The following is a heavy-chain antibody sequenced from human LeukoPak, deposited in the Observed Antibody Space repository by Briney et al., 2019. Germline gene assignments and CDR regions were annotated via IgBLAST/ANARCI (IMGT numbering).Heavy chain of an antibody. CDR3: ASSKGAYYYDSSGYSAVGWLDY. J-gene: IGHJ4*02. D-gene: IGHD3-22*01. CDR2: ISGSGGST. V-gene: IGHV3-23*01. CDR1: VFTFSSYS. Sequence: GGSLKLSCAASVFTFSSYSMNWVRHAPGKGLEWVSAISGSGGSTYYADSVKGRFTTSRDNSKNTLYLQMNSLRAEDTAVYYCASSKGAYYYDSSGYSAVGWLDYWGQGTLVTVSS.